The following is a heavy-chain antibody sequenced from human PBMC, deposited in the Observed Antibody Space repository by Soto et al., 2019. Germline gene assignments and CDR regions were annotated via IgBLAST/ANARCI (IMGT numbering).Heavy chain of an antibody. V-gene: IGHV4-61*01. CDR2: IYYSGST. CDR3: ARGGCSSTSCYKRYYYYYYGMDV. Sequence: SETLSLTCTVSGGSVSSGSYYWSWIRQPPGKGLEWIGYIYYSGSTNYNPSLKSRVTISVDTSKSQFSLKLSSVTAADTAVYHCARGGCSSTSCYKRYYYYYYGMDVWGQGTTVTVSS. CDR1: GGSVSSGSYY. D-gene: IGHD2-2*02. J-gene: IGHJ6*02.